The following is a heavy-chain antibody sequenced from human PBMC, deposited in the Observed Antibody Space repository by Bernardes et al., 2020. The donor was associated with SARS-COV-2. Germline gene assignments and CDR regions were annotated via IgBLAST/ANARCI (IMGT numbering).Heavy chain of an antibody. CDR2: INIDATVT. J-gene: IGHJ2*01. CDR3: TRAGDYRFDL. Sequence: GGSLRLSCAAYGFTLSSHWVHWVRQAPGKGLVWVSRINIDATVTNYAASVKGRFTISRDNARDTVYLQMNSLRADDTAVYYCTRAGDYRFDLWGHGTLVSVSS. D-gene: IGHD4-17*01. CDR1: GFTLSSHW. V-gene: IGHV3-74*01.